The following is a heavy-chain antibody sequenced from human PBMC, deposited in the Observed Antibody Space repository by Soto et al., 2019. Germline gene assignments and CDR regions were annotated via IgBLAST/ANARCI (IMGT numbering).Heavy chain of an antibody. Sequence: GGSLRLSCAASGFTFSNYAMSWVRQAPGKGLEWVSAISGRGDSTYYADSVKGRFTISRDNSKNTLYLQMNRLRAEDTAIYYCAKHSAYDSLPDSWGQGTLVTVSS. CDR2: ISGRGDST. J-gene: IGHJ4*02. V-gene: IGHV3-23*01. CDR3: AKHSAYDSLPDS. D-gene: IGHD5-12*01. CDR1: GFTFSNYA.